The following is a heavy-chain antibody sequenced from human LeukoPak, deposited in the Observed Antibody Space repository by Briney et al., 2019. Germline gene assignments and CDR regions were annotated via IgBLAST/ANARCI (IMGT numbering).Heavy chain of an antibody. V-gene: IGHV3-21*01. CDR3: ARGRLTYSSSWFDY. CDR2: ISTSSSYI. D-gene: IGHD6-13*01. J-gene: IGHJ4*02. Sequence: GGSLRLSCAASGLTFSSYSMNWVRQAPGKGLEWVSFISTSSSYIHNADSVKGRFTISRDNSKNTLYLQMNSLRAEDTAVYYCARGRLTYSSSWFDYWAREPWSPSPQ. CDR1: GLTFSSYS.